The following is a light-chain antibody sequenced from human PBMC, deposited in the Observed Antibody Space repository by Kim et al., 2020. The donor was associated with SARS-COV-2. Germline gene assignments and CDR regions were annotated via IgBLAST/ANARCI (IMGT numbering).Light chain of an antibody. J-gene: IGKJ1*01. Sequence: ASIGDRVTITCRASQDIATSLALYQQKPGKVPQVLIYAASTLQSGVPSRFSGSGSGTEFTLTIGSLQTEDVATYYCQKYNSAPWTFGPGTKVDIK. V-gene: IGKV1-27*01. CDR2: AAS. CDR1: QDIATS. CDR3: QKYNSAPWT.